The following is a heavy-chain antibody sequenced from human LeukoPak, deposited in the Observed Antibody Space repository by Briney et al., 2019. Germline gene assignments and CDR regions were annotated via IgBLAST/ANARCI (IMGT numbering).Heavy chain of an antibody. Sequence: SETLSLTCTVSGGSISGYYGNWIRQPPGKGLEYIGYVYYSGYTNYNPSLKSRVTMSMDTSKNQFSLKLSSVTAADTAVYYCGRGRFATLPGDWGQGTLVTVSS. CDR1: GGSISGYY. J-gene: IGHJ4*02. CDR3: GRGRFATLPGD. D-gene: IGHD2-15*01. V-gene: IGHV4-59*01. CDR2: VYYSGYT.